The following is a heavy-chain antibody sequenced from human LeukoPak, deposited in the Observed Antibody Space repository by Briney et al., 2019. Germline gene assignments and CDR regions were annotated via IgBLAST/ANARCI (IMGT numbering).Heavy chain of an antibody. Sequence: GGSLRLSCAASGFTSHDYAMHWVRPAPGKGLEWVSGISWNSGNIVYADSVKGRFTISRDNAKNSLYLQMDSLRAEDMALYYCAKGQTIITMTTFDYWGQGTLVTVSS. CDR2: ISWNSGNI. CDR3: AKGQTIITMTTFDY. J-gene: IGHJ4*02. CDR1: GFTSHDYA. D-gene: IGHD4-17*01. V-gene: IGHV3-9*02.